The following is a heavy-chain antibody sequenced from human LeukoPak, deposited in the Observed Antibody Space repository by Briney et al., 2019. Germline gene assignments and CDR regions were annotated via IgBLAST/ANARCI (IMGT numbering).Heavy chain of an antibody. J-gene: IGHJ4*02. V-gene: IGHV3-30-3*01. Sequence: GGSLRLSCAASGFTFNNYAMHWVRQAPGKRLEWVAAISFDGNTKYYVDSVKGRFSISRDNSRNTLHLQMSSLRAEDTAVYYCARALYYYDSSGPTGSDYWGQGTLVTVSS. D-gene: IGHD3-22*01. CDR1: GFTFNNYA. CDR3: ARALYYYDSSGPTGSDY. CDR2: ISFDGNTK.